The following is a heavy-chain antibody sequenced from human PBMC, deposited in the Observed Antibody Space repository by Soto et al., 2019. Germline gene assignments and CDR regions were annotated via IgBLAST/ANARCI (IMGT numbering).Heavy chain of an antibody. CDR1: GFTFGDYA. J-gene: IGHJ3*02. Sequence: GGSLRLSCTASGFTFGDYAMSWFRQAPGKGLEWVGFIRSRAYGGTTEYAASVKGRFTISRDDSKSIAYLQMNSLKTEDTAVYYCTRFTIFGVVIIPSDAFDIWGQGTMVTVSS. V-gene: IGHV3-49*03. D-gene: IGHD3-3*01. CDR2: IRSRAYGGTT. CDR3: TRFTIFGVVIIPSDAFDI.